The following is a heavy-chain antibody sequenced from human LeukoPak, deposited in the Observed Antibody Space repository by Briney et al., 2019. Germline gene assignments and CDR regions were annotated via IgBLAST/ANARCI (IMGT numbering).Heavy chain of an antibody. CDR3: ARGTGSFDY. CDR2: TYYRSNYYN. CDR1: GDSVSSNSAA. J-gene: IGHJ4*02. V-gene: IGHV6-1*01. Sequence: SQTPSLTCAISGDSVSSNSAAWNWFRQSPSRGLEWLGRTYYRSNYYNDYAVSVKSRITINPDTSKNQFSLQLNSVTPEDTAVCYCARGTGSFDYWGQGTLVTVSS.